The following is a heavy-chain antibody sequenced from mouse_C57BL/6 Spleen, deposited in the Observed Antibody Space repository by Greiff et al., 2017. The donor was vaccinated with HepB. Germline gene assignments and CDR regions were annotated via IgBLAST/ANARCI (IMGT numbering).Heavy chain of an antibody. CDR3: ARHGLGGGFMDY. J-gene: IGHJ4*01. D-gene: IGHD3-3*01. V-gene: IGHV5-6*01. CDR2: ISSGGSYT. CDR1: GFTFSSYG. Sequence: EVKLMESGGDLVKPGGSLKLSCAASGFTFSSYGMSWVRQTPDKRLGWVATISSGGSYTYYPDSVKGRFTISRDNAKNTLYLQMSSLKSEDTAMYYCARHGLGGGFMDYWGQGTSVTVSS.